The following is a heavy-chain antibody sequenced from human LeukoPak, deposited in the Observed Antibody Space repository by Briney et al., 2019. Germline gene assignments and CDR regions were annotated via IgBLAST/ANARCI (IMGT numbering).Heavy chain of an antibody. CDR1: GGTFSSYA. CDR2: IIPIFGTA. CDR3: ARADWGRGNQYDS. J-gene: IGHJ4*02. D-gene: IGHD7-27*01. V-gene: IGHV1-69*05. Sequence: SVKVSCKSSGGTFSSYAISWVRQAPGRGFECMGRIIPIFGTANYAQNLQGRVTDTTHVSTNTAHMALSSLRSQDTAVYYCARADWGRGNQYDSWGQGTLVTVSS.